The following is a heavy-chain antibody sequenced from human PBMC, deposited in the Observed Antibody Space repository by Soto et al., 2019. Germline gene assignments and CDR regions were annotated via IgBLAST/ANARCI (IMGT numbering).Heavy chain of an antibody. CDR2: IKLDASEK. Sequence: PSETLSLTCTVSGGSVRDGSYYWVRHAPGKGLEWLGTIKLDASEKKYVDSVKGRFTMSRDNAKNSLYLQMDSLRAEDTAVYYCARDSGYGSGASVNHYLDFWGRGTLVTVSS. CDR1: GGSVRDGS. J-gene: IGHJ4*01. V-gene: IGHV3-7*01. D-gene: IGHD3-10*01. CDR3: ARDSGYGSGASVNHYLDF.